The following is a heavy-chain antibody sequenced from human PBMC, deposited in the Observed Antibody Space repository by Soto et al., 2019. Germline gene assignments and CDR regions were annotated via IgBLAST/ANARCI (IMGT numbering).Heavy chain of an antibody. CDR2: IYSGGST. D-gene: IGHD5-18*01. CDR3: ARDRGYSYPQYYFDY. CDR1: GFTVSSNY. V-gene: IGHV3-53*01. J-gene: IGHJ4*02. Sequence: GGSLRLSCAASGFTVSSNYMSWVRQAPGKGLEWVSVIYSGGSTYYADSVKGRFTISRDNSKNTLYLQMNSLRAEDTAVYYCARDRGYSYPQYYFDYWGQGTLVTVSS.